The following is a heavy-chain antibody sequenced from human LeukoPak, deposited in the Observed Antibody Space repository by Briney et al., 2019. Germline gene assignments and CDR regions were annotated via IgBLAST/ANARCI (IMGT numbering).Heavy chain of an antibody. V-gene: IGHV4-34*01. Sequence: PSETLSLTCAVYGGSFSGYYWSWIRQPPGKGLEWIGEINHSGSTNYNPSLKSRVNISVDTTKNQFPLKLKSVTAADTAVYYCARVGKNYYGSGSYYTYYYYGMDVWGQGTTVTVSS. CDR3: ARVGKNYYGSGSYYTYYYYGMDV. CDR1: GGSFSGYY. D-gene: IGHD3-10*01. J-gene: IGHJ6*02. CDR2: INHSGST.